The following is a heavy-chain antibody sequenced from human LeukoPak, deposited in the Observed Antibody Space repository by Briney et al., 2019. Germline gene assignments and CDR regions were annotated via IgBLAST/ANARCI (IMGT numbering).Heavy chain of an antibody. V-gene: IGHV3-30*02. D-gene: IGHD3-22*01. Sequence: GGSLRLSCAASGFVFSGYGIHWARQAPGKGLEWVTFIRYDGDTKYYADSVKGRFSISRDNSRNTVYLQMNRLSAEDTAVYYCAKEGDYYDRSGYYSDNYYYYMEVWGTGTTVTVSS. J-gene: IGHJ6*03. CDR1: GFVFSGYG. CDR3: AKEGDYYDRSGYYSDNYYYYMEV. CDR2: IRYDGDTK.